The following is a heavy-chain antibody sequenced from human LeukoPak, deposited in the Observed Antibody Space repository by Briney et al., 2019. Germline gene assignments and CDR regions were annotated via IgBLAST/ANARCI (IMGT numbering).Heavy chain of an antibody. CDR3: ARDQQGNFDY. CDR1: GGSFSGYY. Sequence: SETLSLTCAVCGGSFSGYYWSWIRQPPGKGLEWIGEINHSGSTNYNPSLKSRVTISVDTSKNQFSLKLSSVTAADTAVYYCARDQQGNFDYWGQGTLVTVSS. V-gene: IGHV4-34*01. CDR2: INHSGST. J-gene: IGHJ4*02. D-gene: IGHD7-27*01.